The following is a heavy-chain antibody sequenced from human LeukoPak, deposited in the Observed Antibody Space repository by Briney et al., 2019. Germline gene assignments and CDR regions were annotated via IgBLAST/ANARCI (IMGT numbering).Heavy chain of an antibody. V-gene: IGHV3-9*01. D-gene: IGHD3-9*01. CDR1: GFTFDDYT. CDR3: AKDRTSGYFDWLSGFDY. CDR2: ISWNSGSI. Sequence: GGSLRLSCAASGFTFDDYTMHWVRQGPRKGLEWVSGISWNSGSIGYADSVKGRFTISRDNAKNSLYLQMNSLRAADTALYYCAKDRTSGYFDWLSGFDYWGQGTLVTVSS. J-gene: IGHJ4*02.